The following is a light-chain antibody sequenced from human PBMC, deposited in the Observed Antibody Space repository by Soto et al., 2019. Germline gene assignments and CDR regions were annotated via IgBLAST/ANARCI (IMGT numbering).Light chain of an antibody. CDR3: QQSYSTLT. V-gene: IGKV1-39*01. CDR1: QSISSY. CDR2: AAS. Sequence: DILMTQSPSSLSASVEDRVTITCRASQSISSYLNWYQQKPGKAPKLLIYAASSLQSGVPSRFSGSGSGTDFTLTISSLQPEDFATYYCQQSYSTLTFGPGTKVDIK. J-gene: IGKJ3*01.